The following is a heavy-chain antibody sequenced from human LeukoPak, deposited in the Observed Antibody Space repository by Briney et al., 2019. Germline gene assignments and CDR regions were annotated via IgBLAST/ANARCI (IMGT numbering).Heavy chain of an antibody. CDR2: MNPNSGNT. V-gene: IGHV1-8*01. Sequence: ASVKVSCKASGYTFTSYDINWVRQATGQGLEWMGWMNPNSGNTGYAQKFQGRVTMTRNTSISTAYMELSSPRSEDTAVYYCARRYNWNDHYYYGMDVWGQGTTVTVSS. J-gene: IGHJ6*02. CDR3: ARRYNWNDHYYYGMDV. D-gene: IGHD1-1*01. CDR1: GYTFTSYD.